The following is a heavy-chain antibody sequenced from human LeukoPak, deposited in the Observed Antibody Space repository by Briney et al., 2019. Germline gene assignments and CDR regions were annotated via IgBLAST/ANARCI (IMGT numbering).Heavy chain of an antibody. Sequence: GGSLRLSCAASGFTYSSYWMNWVRQAPGKGLEWVANIKHDESEKYYVDSVKGRFTISRDNAKNSLYLQMNSLRAEDTAVYYCAKDGYYDSSAYYYVRYFDLWGRGTLVTVSS. J-gene: IGHJ2*01. CDR2: IKHDESEK. CDR3: AKDGYYDSSAYYYVRYFDL. CDR1: GFTYSSYW. V-gene: IGHV3-7*03. D-gene: IGHD3-22*01.